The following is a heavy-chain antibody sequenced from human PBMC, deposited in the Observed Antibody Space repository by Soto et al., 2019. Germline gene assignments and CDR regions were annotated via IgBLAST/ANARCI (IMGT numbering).Heavy chain of an antibody. J-gene: IGHJ5*02. Sequence: ASVKVSCKASGGTFSSYAISWVRQAPGQGLEWMGGIIPIFGTANYAQKFQGRVTITADESTSTAYMELSSLRSEDTAVYYCAKVSRNTAMDYNWFDPWGQGTLVT. CDR3: AKVSRNTAMDYNWFDP. CDR1: GGTFSSYA. V-gene: IGHV1-69*13. CDR2: IIPIFGTA. D-gene: IGHD5-18*01.